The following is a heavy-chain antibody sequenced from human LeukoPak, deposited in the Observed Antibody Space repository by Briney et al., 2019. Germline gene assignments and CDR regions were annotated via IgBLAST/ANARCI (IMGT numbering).Heavy chain of an antibody. CDR1: GGSISSSSYY. CDR2: IYYSGST. V-gene: IGHV4-39*01. CDR3: ARRAVAGKDY. Sequence: SETLSLTCTVSGGSISSSSYYWGWIRQPPGEGLEWIGSIYYSGSTYYNPSLKSRVTISVDTSKNQFSLKLSSVTAADTAVYYCARRAVAGKDYWGQGTLVTVSS. D-gene: IGHD6-19*01. J-gene: IGHJ4*02.